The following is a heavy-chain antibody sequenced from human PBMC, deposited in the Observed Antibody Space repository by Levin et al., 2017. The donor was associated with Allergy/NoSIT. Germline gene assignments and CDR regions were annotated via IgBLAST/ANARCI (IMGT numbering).Heavy chain of an antibody. Sequence: GESLKISCTGSGFTFGDYAMSWVRQAPGKGLEWVGFIRNKAHGGTPEYAASVKGRLTISSDESKSIAYLQMNSLKTEDTAVYFCARGGPPDYDYNCRSYRDGYVDYWGQGTLVTVSS. CDR1: GFTFGDYA. V-gene: IGHV3-49*04. D-gene: IGHD3-16*02. CDR2: IRNKAHGGTP. J-gene: IGHJ4*02. CDR3: ARGGPPDYDYNCRSYRDGYVDY.